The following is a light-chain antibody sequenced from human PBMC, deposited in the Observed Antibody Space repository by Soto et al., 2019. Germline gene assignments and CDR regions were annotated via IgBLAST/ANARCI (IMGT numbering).Light chain of an antibody. CDR3: QYYDNWRLS. CDR1: QRVSS. CDR2: GAS. J-gene: IGKJ4*01. V-gene: IGKV3-15*01. Sequence: EIVITHPPSALGVSPGDRATRSCRASQRVSSIAWYQQKPGQPPRLLIYGASLRATNIPARFRGGGSDTEFTLTISTLQSEDFAVYYCQYYDNWRLSFGGGTKVDIK.